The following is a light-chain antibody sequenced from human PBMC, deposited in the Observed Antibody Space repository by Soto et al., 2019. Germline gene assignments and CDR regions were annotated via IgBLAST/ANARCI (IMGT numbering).Light chain of an antibody. J-gene: IGKJ4*01. CDR1: QIVLYSSNNKNY. CDR3: QQYYSTPLT. V-gene: IGKV4-1*01. CDR2: WAS. Sequence: DIVLTQSPDSLAVSLGERASINCKSSQIVLYSSNNKNYLAWYQHKPGQPPKLLIYWASTRESGVPDRFSGSGSGTDFTLTITSLQAEDVAVYYCQQYYSTPLTFGGGTKVEIK.